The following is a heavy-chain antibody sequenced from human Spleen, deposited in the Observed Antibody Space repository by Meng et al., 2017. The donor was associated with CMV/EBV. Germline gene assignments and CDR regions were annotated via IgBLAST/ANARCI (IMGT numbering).Heavy chain of an antibody. CDR2: IRSSRSYI. V-gene: IGHV3-21*01. J-gene: IGHJ5*02. D-gene: IGHD3-22*01. CDR3: ARDPYYYDSSGYLPGWFDP. CDR1: FRSYR. Sequence: FRSYRMHGIDQAPGKGLDWVSTIRSSRSYIYYADSVKGRFTISRDNAKNSLYLQMNSLRAEDTAVYYCARDPYYYDSSGYLPGWFDPWGQGTLVTVSS.